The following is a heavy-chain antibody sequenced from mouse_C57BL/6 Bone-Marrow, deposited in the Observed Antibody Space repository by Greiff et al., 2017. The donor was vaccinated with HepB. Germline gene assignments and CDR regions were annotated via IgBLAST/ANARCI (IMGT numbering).Heavy chain of an antibody. V-gene: IGHV1-77*01. Sequence: VMLVESGPELVKPGASMKMSCKASGYTFTDYGISWVKQRTGQGLEWIGEIYPGSGSTYYNEKFKGKATLTADKSSNTAYMQLSSLTSDDSAVYFCAIHDGPFAYWGQGTLVTVSS. CDR2: IYPGSGST. CDR1: GYTFTDYG. J-gene: IGHJ3*01. D-gene: IGHD2-3*01. CDR3: AIHDGPFAY.